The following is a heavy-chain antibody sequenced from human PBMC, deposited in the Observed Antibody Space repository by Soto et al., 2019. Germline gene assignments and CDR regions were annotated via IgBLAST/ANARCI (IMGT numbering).Heavy chain of an antibody. CDR2: MNPNSGNT. D-gene: IGHD3-10*01. V-gene: IGHV1-8*01. Sequence: ASVKVSCKASGYTFTSYDINWVRQATGQGLEWMGWMNPNSGNTGYAQKFQGRVTMTRNTSISTAYMELSSLRSEDTAVYYCARGYLPWFGELAGHYYYYMDVWGKGTTVTVSS. CDR3: ARGYLPWFGELAGHYYYYMDV. J-gene: IGHJ6*03. CDR1: GYTFTSYD.